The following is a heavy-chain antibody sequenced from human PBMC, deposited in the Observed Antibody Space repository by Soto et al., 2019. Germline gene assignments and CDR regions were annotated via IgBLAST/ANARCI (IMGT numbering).Heavy chain of an antibody. D-gene: IGHD3-3*01. CDR1: GYSFTSYW. CDR3: ARLGAYDFWSGYPPGWFDP. J-gene: IGHJ5*02. CDR2: IDPSDSYT. V-gene: IGHV5-10-1*01. Sequence: PGESLKISCKGSGYSFTSYWISWVRQMPGKGLEWMGRIDPSDSYTNYSPSFQGHVTISADKSISTAYLQWSSLKASDTAMYYCARLGAYDFWSGYPPGWFDPCGQGTLVTVYS.